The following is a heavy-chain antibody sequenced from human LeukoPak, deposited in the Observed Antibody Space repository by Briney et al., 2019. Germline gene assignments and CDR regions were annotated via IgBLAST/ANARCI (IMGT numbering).Heavy chain of an antibody. Sequence: SVKVSCKASGSTFTSSAVQWVRQARGQRLEWIGWIVVGSGNTNYAQKFQERVTITRDMSTSTAYMELSSLRSEDTAVYYCAAAGSGWSLFDYWGQGTLVTVSS. CDR3: AAAGSGWSLFDY. V-gene: IGHV1-58*01. CDR2: IVVGSGNT. CDR1: GSTFTSSA. D-gene: IGHD6-19*01. J-gene: IGHJ4*02.